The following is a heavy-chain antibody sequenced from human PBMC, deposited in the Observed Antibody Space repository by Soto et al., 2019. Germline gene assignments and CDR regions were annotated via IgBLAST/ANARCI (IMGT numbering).Heavy chain of an antibody. CDR3: ARDLLSGRYGMDV. J-gene: IGHJ6*02. V-gene: IGHV4-59*01. Sequence: QVQLQESGPGLVKPSETLSLNCTVSGGSINSDYWSWVRPPPGEGLEWIGYVRNSGSTNYNPSLKSRVTISVDTSKNQFSLKLSSVTAADTGVYYCARDLLSGRYGMDVWGQGTTVTVSS. CDR2: VRNSGST. CDR1: GGSINSDY. D-gene: IGHD1-26*01.